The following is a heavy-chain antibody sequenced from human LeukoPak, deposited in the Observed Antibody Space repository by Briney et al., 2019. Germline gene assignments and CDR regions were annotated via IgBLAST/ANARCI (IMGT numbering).Heavy chain of an antibody. D-gene: IGHD2-2*01. J-gene: IGHJ4*02. Sequence: GGSLRLSCAASGFTFSSYAMHWVRQAPGKGLEWVAAISYDGSNKDYADSVKGRFTISRDNSKNTLYLQMNSLRAEDTAVYYCARDTRSVVVVPASPFDYWGQGTLVTVSS. V-gene: IGHV3-30-3*01. CDR3: ARDTRSVVVVPASPFDY. CDR2: ISYDGSNK. CDR1: GFTFSSYA.